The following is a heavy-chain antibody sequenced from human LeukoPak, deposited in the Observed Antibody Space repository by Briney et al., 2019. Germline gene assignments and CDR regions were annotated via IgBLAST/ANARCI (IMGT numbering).Heavy chain of an antibody. J-gene: IGHJ5*02. V-gene: IGHV4-59*01. CDR2: IYYSGST. CDR1: GGSISSYY. CDR3: ARGDDWFDP. Sequence: SETLSLTCTVSGGSISSYYWSWIRQPPGKGLEWIGYIYYSGSTNYNSSLKSRVTISVDTSKNQFSLKLSSVTAADTAVYYCARGDDWFDPWGQGTLVTVSS.